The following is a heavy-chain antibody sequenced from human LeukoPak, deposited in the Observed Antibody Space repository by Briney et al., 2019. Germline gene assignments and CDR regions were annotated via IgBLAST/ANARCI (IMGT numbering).Heavy chain of an antibody. Sequence: PGGSLRLSCAASGFTFSSYSINWVRQAPGKGLEWVAVISYDGSNKYYADSVKGRFTISRDNSKNTLYLQMNSLRAEDTAVYYCAKEKESYYGSGSLDYWGQGTLVTVSS. V-gene: IGHV3-30*18. CDR3: AKEKESYYGSGSLDY. CDR1: GFTFSSYS. CDR2: ISYDGSNK. D-gene: IGHD3-10*01. J-gene: IGHJ4*02.